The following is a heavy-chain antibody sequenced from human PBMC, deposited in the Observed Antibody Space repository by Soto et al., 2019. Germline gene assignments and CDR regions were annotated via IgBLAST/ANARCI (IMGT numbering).Heavy chain of an antibody. CDR3: ARGIGGYFGVDYYYGMDV. V-gene: IGHV1-18*01. J-gene: IGHJ6*02. CDR1: GYTFTSYG. D-gene: IGHD3-16*01. Sequence: QVQLVQSGAEVKKPGASVKVSCKASGYTFTSYGISWVRQAPGQGLEWMGWISPYNGNTNYAQKLQGRVTMTTDTXTXTXNMEPKRLKADDTAVYYCARGIGGYFGVDYYYGMDVWGQGTTVTVSS. CDR2: ISPYNGNT.